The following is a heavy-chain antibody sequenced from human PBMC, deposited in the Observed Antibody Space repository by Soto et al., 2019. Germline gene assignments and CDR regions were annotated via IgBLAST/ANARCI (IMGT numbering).Heavy chain of an antibody. J-gene: IGHJ4*02. V-gene: IGHV4-34*01. CDR1: GGSFSGYY. CDR3: ARGRINYGSGSYYQDY. CDR2: INHSGST. Sequence: QVQLQQWGAGLLKPSETLSLTCAVYGGSFSGYYWSWIRQPPGKGLEWIGEINHSGSTNYNPSLKSRVTISVDTSKNQFSLKLSSVTAADTAVHYCARGRINYGSGSYYQDYWGQGTLVTVSS. D-gene: IGHD3-10*01.